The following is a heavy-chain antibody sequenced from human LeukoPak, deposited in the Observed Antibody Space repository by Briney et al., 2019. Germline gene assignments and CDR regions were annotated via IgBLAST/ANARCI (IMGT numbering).Heavy chain of an antibody. D-gene: IGHD3-10*01. V-gene: IGHV1-18*01. CDR2: ISAYNGNT. CDR3: ARGGYYYGSGSYYNEYEIAN. Sequence: EASVKVSCKASGYTFTSYGISWVRQAPGQGLEWMGWISAYNGNTNYAQKLQGRVTMTTDTSTSTAYMELRSLRSDDTAVYYCARGGYYYGSGSYYNEYEIANWGQGTLVTVSS. J-gene: IGHJ4*02. CDR1: GYTFTSYG.